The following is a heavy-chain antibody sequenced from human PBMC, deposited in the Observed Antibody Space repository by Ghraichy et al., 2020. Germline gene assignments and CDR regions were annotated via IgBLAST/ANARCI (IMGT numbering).Heavy chain of an antibody. CDR1: GFTFSSYA. CDR3: ARGHDHVNPYFDY. V-gene: IGHV3-30-3*01. D-gene: IGHD1-14*01. CDR2: ISYDGSNK. Sequence: GGSLRLSCAASGFTFSSYAMHWVRQAPGKGLEWVAVISYDGSNKYYADSVKGRFTISRDNSKNTLYLQMNSLRTEDTAVYYCARGHDHVNPYFDYWGQGTLVTVSS. J-gene: IGHJ4*02.